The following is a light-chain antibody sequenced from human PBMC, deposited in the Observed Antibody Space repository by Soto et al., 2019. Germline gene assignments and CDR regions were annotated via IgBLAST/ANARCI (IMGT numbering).Light chain of an antibody. CDR1: NSNIGAGYD. Sequence: QLVLTQPPSVSGAPGQRVTISCTGYNSNIGAGYDVHWYQQLPGTAPKLLIYGNSNRPSGVPDRFSASKSGTSASLAITGLQAEDEADYYCQSYDSSLRGWVFGGGTQLTVL. CDR3: QSYDSSLRGWV. CDR2: GNS. J-gene: IGLJ3*02. V-gene: IGLV1-40*01.